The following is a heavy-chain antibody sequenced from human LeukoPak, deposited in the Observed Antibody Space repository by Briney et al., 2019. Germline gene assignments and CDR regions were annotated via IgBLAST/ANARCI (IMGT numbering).Heavy chain of an antibody. CDR1: GGSFSGYY. D-gene: IGHD6-6*01. J-gene: IGHJ4*02. V-gene: IGHV4-34*01. CDR3: ARGSLYSSSSPPFDY. Sequence: SETPSLTCAVYGGSFSGYYWSWIRQPPGKGLEWIGEINHSGSTNYNPSLKSRVTISVDTSKNQFSLKLSSVTAADTAVYYCARGSLYSSSSPPFDYWGQGTLVTVSS. CDR2: INHSGST.